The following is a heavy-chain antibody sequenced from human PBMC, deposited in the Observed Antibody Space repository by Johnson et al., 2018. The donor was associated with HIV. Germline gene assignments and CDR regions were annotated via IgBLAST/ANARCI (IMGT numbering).Heavy chain of an antibody. D-gene: IGHD1-26*01. Sequence: VQLVESGGGVVRPGGSLRLSCAASGFNFDDYGMSWVRQAPGKGLEWVSGINWHGGSSYYEDSVKGRLTISRDNSKTTLYLQMNSLRAEDTAVYYCAKDRLVGATGDAFDIWGQGTMVTVSS. V-gene: IGHV3-20*04. CDR1: GFNFDDYG. CDR3: AKDRLVGATGDAFDI. J-gene: IGHJ3*02. CDR2: INWHGGSS.